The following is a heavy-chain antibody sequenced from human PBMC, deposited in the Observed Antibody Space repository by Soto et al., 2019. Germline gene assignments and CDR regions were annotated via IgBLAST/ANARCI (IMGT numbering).Heavy chain of an antibody. CDR2: INPDSGGT. D-gene: IGHD3-22*01. CDR3: ARDTPLYDSSGYYPYYYYYYGMDV. Sequence: ASVTVSCKASGYTFTGYYMHWVRQAPGQGLEGMGWINPDSGGTNYAQKFQGRSTMTKDTSISTAYMELSRLRYDDTAVYYCARDTPLYDSSGYYPYYYYYYGMDVWGQGTTVTVSS. CDR1: GYTFTGYY. J-gene: IGHJ6*02. V-gene: IGHV1-2*02.